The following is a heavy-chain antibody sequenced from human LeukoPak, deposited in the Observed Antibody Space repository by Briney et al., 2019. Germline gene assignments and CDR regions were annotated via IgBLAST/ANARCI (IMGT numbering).Heavy chain of an antibody. CDR2: IYYSGST. J-gene: IGHJ4*02. Sequence: SETLSLTCTVSGGSISSYYWSWIRQPPGKGLGWIGYIYYSGSTNSNPSLKSRVTISVDTSKNQFSLRLTSVTAVDTAVYYCARDGQRWSLDYWGQGTLVTVSS. V-gene: IGHV4-59*01. CDR1: GGSISSYY. D-gene: IGHD5-24*01. CDR3: ARDGQRWSLDY.